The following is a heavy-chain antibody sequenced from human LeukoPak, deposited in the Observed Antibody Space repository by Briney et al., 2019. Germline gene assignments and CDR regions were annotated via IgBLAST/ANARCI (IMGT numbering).Heavy chain of an antibody. D-gene: IGHD3-22*01. CDR2: INPNSGST. CDR1: GYTFIDYY. V-gene: IGHV1-2*02. CDR3: ARDTAPYYLDGSGSYLDC. Sequence: ASVNVSCKASGYTFIDYYIHWVRQAPGQGLEWMGWINPNSGSTNYAQKFQGRVTLTRDTSISTVYMELSTMRSDDTAVYYCARDTAPYYLDGSGSYLDCWGQGTLVTASS. J-gene: IGHJ4*02.